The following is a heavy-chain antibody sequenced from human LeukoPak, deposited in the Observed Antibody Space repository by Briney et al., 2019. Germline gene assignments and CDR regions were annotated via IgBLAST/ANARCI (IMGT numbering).Heavy chain of an antibody. J-gene: IGHJ4*02. CDR1: GFTLSSNY. Sequence: GGSLRLSCAASGFTLSSNYMSWVRQAPGKGLEWVSVIYSGGSTSYADSVKGRFTFSRDNSKTTLYLQMKSLSAEHTAVYYCAGITPYRYFDYWGQGTLVTVSS. CDR3: AGITPYRYFDY. CDR2: IYSGGST. D-gene: IGHD3-10*01. V-gene: IGHV3-66*01.